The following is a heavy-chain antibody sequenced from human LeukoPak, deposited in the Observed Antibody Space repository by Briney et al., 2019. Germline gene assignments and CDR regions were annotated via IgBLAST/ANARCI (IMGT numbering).Heavy chain of an antibody. Sequence: GGSLRLSCAASGFTFSSYDMSWVRQAPGKGLEWVSAISGSGGCTYYADSVKGRFTMSRDNSKNTLYLQRTSQRAEDTAVYYCAKISRRANFDYWGQGTLVTVSS. CDR1: GFTFSSYD. J-gene: IGHJ4*02. CDR2: ISGSGGCT. D-gene: IGHD1-14*01. V-gene: IGHV3-23*01. CDR3: AKISRRANFDY.